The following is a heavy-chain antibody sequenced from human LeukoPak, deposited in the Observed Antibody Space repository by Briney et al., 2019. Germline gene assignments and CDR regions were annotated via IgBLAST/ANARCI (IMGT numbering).Heavy chain of an antibody. CDR1: GFTFSSYS. CDR3: ARAYQRLGELSLPDY. V-gene: IGHV3-21*01. J-gene: IGHJ4*02. CDR2: ISSSSSYI. Sequence: GGSLRLSCAASGFTFSSYSMNWVRQAPGKGLEWVSSISSSSSYIYYTVSVKGRFTISRDNAKKSLYLQMNSLRAEDTAVYYCARAYQRLGELSLPDYWGQGTLVTVSS. D-gene: IGHD3-16*02.